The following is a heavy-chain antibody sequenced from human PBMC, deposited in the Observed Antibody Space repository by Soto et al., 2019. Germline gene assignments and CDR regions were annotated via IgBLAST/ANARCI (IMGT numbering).Heavy chain of an antibody. J-gene: IGHJ6*02. D-gene: IGHD3-22*01. V-gene: IGHV1-69*01. Sequence: QVQLVQSGAEVKKPGSSVKVSCKASGGTFRSQAISWVRQAPGQGLEWMGGIIPVFKATNYAQKFQGRVTITADDSTSTAYMDLYSLRSEDTAVYYCGRDGPLNFYDGTYSYYAMDVWGQGGTVTVSS. CDR3: GRDGPLNFYDGTYSYYAMDV. CDR2: IIPVFKAT. CDR1: GGTFRSQA.